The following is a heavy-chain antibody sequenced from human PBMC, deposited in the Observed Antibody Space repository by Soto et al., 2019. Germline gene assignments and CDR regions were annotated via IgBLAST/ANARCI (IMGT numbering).Heavy chain of an antibody. Sequence: GGSLRLSCAASGFTVSSNYMSWVRQAPGKGLEWASVIYSGGSTYYADSVKGRFTISRDNSKNTLYLQMNSLRAEDTAVYYCARKPAATPYYYYGMDVWGQGTTVTVSS. V-gene: IGHV3-53*01. J-gene: IGHJ6*02. D-gene: IGHD2-2*01. CDR2: IYSGGST. CDR1: GFTVSSNY. CDR3: ARKPAATPYYYYGMDV.